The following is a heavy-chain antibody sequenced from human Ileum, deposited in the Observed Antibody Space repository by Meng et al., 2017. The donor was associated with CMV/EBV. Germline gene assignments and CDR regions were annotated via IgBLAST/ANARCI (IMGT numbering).Heavy chain of an antibody. D-gene: IGHD1-14*01. CDR2: MYGSGST. CDR1: GFSVSSNY. V-gene: IGHV3-53*01. CDR3: ARSEWLYNLDS. J-gene: IGHJ4*02. Sequence: GGSLRLSCAASGFSVSSNYMTWVRQAPGRGLEWVSVMYGSGSTYYADSVKGRFTISRDNSKNTVYLQMNSLRPEDTAVYYCARSEWLYNLDSWGQGTRVTVSS.